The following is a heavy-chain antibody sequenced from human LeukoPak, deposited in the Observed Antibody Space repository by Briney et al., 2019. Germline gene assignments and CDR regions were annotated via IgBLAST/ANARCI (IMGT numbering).Heavy chain of an antibody. CDR2: IHYSGST. J-gene: IGHJ4*02. V-gene: IGHV4-39*07. Sequence: PSETLSLTCTVSGGSISSSIYFWGWIRQPPGKGLEWIGSIHYSGSTYHDPSLKSRVTISVDTSKNQFSLKLSSVTAADTAVYYCARDQSGPDDYWGQGTLVTVSS. CDR3: ARDQSGPDDY. D-gene: IGHD3-3*01. CDR1: GGSISSSIYF.